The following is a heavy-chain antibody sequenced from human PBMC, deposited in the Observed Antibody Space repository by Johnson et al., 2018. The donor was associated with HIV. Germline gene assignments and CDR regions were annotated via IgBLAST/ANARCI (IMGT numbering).Heavy chain of an antibody. V-gene: IGHV3-30*02. D-gene: IGHD6-13*01. CDR3: AKYRQQLVRSAFDI. Sequence: VQLVESGGGVVQPGGSLRLSCAASGFTFSTYAMHWVRQAPGKGLEWVAFIRSNGNNKEYADSVKGRFTISRDNSKNTLYLQMNSLRAEDTAVYYCAKYRQQLVRSAFDIWGQGTMVTVSS. J-gene: IGHJ3*02. CDR1: GFTFSTYA. CDR2: IRSNGNNK.